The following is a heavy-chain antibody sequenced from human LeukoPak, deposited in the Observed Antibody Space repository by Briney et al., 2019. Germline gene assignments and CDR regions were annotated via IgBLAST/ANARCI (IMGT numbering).Heavy chain of an antibody. CDR3: ARARDGYNWDY. V-gene: IGHV1-2*02. Sequence: ASVKVSCKASGYTFTGYYMHWVRQAPGQGLEWMGWINPNSGGTNYAQKFQGRVTMTRDMSTSTVYMELSSLRSEDTAVYYCARARDGYNWDYWGQGTLVTVSS. D-gene: IGHD5-24*01. CDR2: INPNSGGT. J-gene: IGHJ4*02. CDR1: GYTFTGYY.